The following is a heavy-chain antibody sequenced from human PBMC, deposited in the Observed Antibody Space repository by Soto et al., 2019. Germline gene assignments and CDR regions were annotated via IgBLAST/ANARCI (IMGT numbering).Heavy chain of an antibody. D-gene: IGHD2-8*01. CDR2: ISGDGTTT. Sequence: EVQLVESGGGLVQPGKALRLSCAASGFTFSKYWMHWVRQAPGKGPVWVSYISGDGTTTDYADSVKGRFTISRDNAKNTLYLQMDSLRVEDTAVYYCAIQDCTNDVCLEAAVTVGGAREYGGRGAQV. CDR1: GFTFSKYW. V-gene: IGHV3-74*01. CDR3: AIQDCTNDVCLEAAVTVGGAREY. J-gene: IGHJ2*01.